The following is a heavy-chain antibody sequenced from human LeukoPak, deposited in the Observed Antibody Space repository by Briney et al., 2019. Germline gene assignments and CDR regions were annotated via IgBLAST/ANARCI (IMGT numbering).Heavy chain of an antibody. CDR3: AKDYYDSSGYYRGVDY. CDR1: GFTFSSYA. Sequence: PGGSLRLSCAASGFTFSSYAMSWVRQAPGKGLEWVSAISGSGGSTYYADSVKGRFTISRDNSKNTLYLQMNSLRAEDTAVYYCAKDYYDSSGYYRGVDYWGQGTLVTVSS. J-gene: IGHJ4*02. D-gene: IGHD3-22*01. CDR2: ISGSGGST. V-gene: IGHV3-23*01.